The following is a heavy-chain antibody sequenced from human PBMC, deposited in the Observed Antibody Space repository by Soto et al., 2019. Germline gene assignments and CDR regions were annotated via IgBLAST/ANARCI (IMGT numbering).Heavy chain of an antibody. CDR3: ARGGGWELLFLNPTKEMDV. Sequence: QVQLVESGGGVVQPGRSLRLSCAASGFTFSSYAMHWVRQAPGKGLERVAVISYDGSNKYYADSVKGRFTISRDNSKNTLYLQMNSLRAEDTAVYYCARGGGWELLFLNPTKEMDVWGQGTTVTVSS. CDR1: GFTFSSYA. J-gene: IGHJ6*02. CDR2: ISYDGSNK. D-gene: IGHD1-26*01. V-gene: IGHV3-30-3*01.